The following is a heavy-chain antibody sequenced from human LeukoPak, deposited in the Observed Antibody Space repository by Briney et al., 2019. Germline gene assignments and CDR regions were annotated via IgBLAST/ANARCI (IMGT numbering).Heavy chain of an antibody. CDR3: ARDRSGSSPFDP. CDR2: INHSGST. D-gene: IGHD1-26*01. CDR1: GGSFSGYY. Sequence: SETLSLTCAVYGGSFSGYYWSWIRQPPGKGLEWIGEINHSGSTNYNPSLKSRVTISVDTSKNQFSLKLSSVTAADTAVYYCARDRSGSSPFDPWGQGTLVTVSS. J-gene: IGHJ5*02. V-gene: IGHV4-34*01.